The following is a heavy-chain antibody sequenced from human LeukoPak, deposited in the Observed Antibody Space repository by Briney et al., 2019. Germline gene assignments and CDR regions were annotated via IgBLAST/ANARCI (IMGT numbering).Heavy chain of an antibody. CDR1: GFTFSSYG. Sequence: GRSLRPSCAASGFTFSSYGMHWVRQAPGKGLEWVAVILNDGSQEKCADSVKGRFTISRDNSKNTLFLQMNSLRAEDTAVYYCARDDALGDNALDIWGQGTMVTVSS. D-gene: IGHD3-16*01. CDR3: ARDDALGDNALDI. V-gene: IGHV3-33*01. CDR2: ILNDGSQE. J-gene: IGHJ3*02.